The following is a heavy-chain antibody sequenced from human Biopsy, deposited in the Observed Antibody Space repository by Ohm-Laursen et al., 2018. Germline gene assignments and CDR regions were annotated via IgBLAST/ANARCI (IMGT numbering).Heavy chain of an antibody. J-gene: IGHJ4*02. CDR3: TLEGSGFDN. V-gene: IGHV3-73*01. CDR2: IRSKAKSYAT. D-gene: IGHD3-10*01. Sequence: GSLRLSCAASGFTFSASAVHWVRQASGKGLEWVGLIRSKAKSYATAYAASVTGRFTISKDDSKNTTYLQMNSLKTEDTAVYYCTLEGSGFDNWGQGTLVTVSS. CDR1: GFTFSASA.